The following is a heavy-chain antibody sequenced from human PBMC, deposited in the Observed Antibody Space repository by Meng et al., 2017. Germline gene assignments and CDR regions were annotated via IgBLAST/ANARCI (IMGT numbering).Heavy chain of an antibody. Sequence: SETLSLTCTVSGGSISSGSYYWSWIRQPAGKGLEWIGRIYTSGSTNYNPSLKSRVTISVDTSKNQFSLKLSSVTAADTAVYYCAREYSGYVYDAFAIWGQGKMV. CDR3: AREYSGYVYDAFAI. CDR1: GGSISSGSYY. D-gene: IGHD5-12*01. J-gene: IGHJ3*02. CDR2: IYTSGST. V-gene: IGHV4-61*02.